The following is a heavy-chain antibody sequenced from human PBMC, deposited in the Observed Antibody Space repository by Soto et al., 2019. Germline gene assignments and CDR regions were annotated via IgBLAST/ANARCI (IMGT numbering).Heavy chain of an antibody. CDR1: GFTFNLFT. D-gene: IGHD1-1*01. Sequence: QVQVVESGGGVVRPGTSLRLSCAASGFTFNLFTFHWFRQAPGGVLEWVAVVSHVADHKFYADSVKRRFTISRDNSKNTLYLQMTNLRTEDTALYYFARGNLDVWGQGTTVTVSS. CDR3: ARGNLDV. J-gene: IGHJ6*02. V-gene: IGHV3-30-3*01. CDR2: VSHVADHK.